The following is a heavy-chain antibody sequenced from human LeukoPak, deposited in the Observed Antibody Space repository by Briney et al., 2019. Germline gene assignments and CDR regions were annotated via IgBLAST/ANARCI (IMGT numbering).Heavy chain of an antibody. Sequence: GGSLRLSCEASGFNFRNYGMHWVRQAPGKGLEWVAVLSAGGSHKQFADSVKDRFDISRGNSKQTLYLQMNSLKTEDTAVYYCTRIFYYETGGYYPDHWGQGTLVTVSS. CDR2: LSAGGSHK. V-gene: IGHV3-30*03. J-gene: IGHJ4*02. CDR3: TRIFYYETGGYYPDH. CDR1: GFNFRNYG. D-gene: IGHD3-22*01.